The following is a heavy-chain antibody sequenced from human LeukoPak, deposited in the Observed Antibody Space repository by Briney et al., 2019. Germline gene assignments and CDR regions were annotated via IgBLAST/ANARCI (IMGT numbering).Heavy chain of an antibody. V-gene: IGHV1-2*02. CDR1: GYTFTGYY. CDR3: ARAFGDWNDGERRLVY. Sequence: ASVKVSCKASGYTFTGYYMHWVRQAPGQGLEWMGWINPNSGGTNYAQKFQGRVTMTRDTSISTAHMELSRLRSDDTAVYYCARAFGDWNDGERRLVYWGQGTLVTVSS. CDR2: INPNSGGT. J-gene: IGHJ4*02. D-gene: IGHD1-1*01.